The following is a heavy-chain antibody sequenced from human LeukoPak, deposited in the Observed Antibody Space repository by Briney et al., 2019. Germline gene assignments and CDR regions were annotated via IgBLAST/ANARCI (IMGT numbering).Heavy chain of an antibody. CDR3: AKEADWAIDP. V-gene: IGHV3-23*01. CDR2: VGGSGATT. Sequence: GGSLRLSCAASEFTFSTCAMSWVRQAPGKGLEWVSAVGGSGATTYYADSVKGRFTISRDNSKNTLYLQMSSLRAEDTAVYYCAKEADWAIDPWGQGTLVTVSS. CDR1: EFTFSTCA. J-gene: IGHJ5*02. D-gene: IGHD2-21*01.